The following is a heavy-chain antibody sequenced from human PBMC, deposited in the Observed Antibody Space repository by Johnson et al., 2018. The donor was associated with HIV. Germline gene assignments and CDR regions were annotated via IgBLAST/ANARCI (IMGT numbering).Heavy chain of an antibody. CDR3: ASGRPIFAAFDI. Sequence: VQLVESGGGVVQPGRSLRLSCAASGFTFSSYGMHWVRQAPGKGLEWVAVISYDGSNKYYADSVKGRFTISRDNSKNTLYLQMNSLRAEDTAVYYCASGRPIFAAFDIWGQGTMVTVSS. CDR1: GFTFSSYG. D-gene: IGHD2-21*01. J-gene: IGHJ3*02. CDR2: ISYDGSNK. V-gene: IGHV3-30*03.